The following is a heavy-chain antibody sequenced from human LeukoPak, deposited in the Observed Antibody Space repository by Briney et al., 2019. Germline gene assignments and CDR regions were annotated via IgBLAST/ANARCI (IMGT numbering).Heavy chain of an antibody. D-gene: IGHD3-10*01. CDR1: GFTVSSNY. V-gene: IGHV3-53*01. J-gene: IGHJ4*02. Sequence: PGGSLRLSCAASGFTVSSNYMSWVRQAPGKGLEWVSVIYSGGSTYYADSVKGRFTISRDNSKNTLYLQMNSLRAEDTAVYYCAKDRGVTPRFFDYWGQGTLVTVSS. CDR2: IYSGGST. CDR3: AKDRGVTPRFFDY.